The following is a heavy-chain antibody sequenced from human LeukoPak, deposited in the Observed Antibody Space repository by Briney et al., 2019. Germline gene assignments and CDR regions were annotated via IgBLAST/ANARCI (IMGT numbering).Heavy chain of an antibody. CDR2: ISAYNGNT. CDR3: ARLFGGSWYYYYYMDV. Sequence: ASVKVSCKASGYTFTGYYMHWVRQAPGQGLEWMGWISAYNGNTNYAQKLQGRVTMTTDTSTSTAYMELRSLRSDDTAVYYCARLFGGSWYYYYYMDVWGKGTTVTVSS. CDR1: GYTFTGYY. V-gene: IGHV1-18*04. D-gene: IGHD3-16*01. J-gene: IGHJ6*03.